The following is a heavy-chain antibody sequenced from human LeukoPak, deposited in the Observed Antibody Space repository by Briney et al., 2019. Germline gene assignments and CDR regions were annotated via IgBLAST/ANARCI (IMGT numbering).Heavy chain of an antibody. V-gene: IGHV4-61*01. J-gene: IGHJ5*02. D-gene: IGHD2-2*01. CDR1: GGSVSSGSYY. CDR3: ASGGSRRRNWFDP. CDR2: IYYSGST. Sequence: SETLSLTCTVSGGSVSSGSYYWSWIRQPPGTGLEWIGYIYYSGSTNYNPSLKSRVTISVDTSKNQFSLKLSSVTAADTAVYYCASGGSRRRNWFDPWGQGTLVTVSS.